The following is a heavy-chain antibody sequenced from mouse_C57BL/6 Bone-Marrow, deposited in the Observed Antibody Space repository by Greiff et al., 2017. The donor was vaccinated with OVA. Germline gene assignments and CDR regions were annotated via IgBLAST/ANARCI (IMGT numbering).Heavy chain of an antibody. V-gene: IGHV5-4*01. D-gene: IGHD3-3*01. CDR2: ISDGGSYT. J-gene: IGHJ3*01. CDR3: ARDCGTGFAY. CDR1: GFTFSSYA. Sequence: EVKLVESGGGLVKPGGSLKLSCAASGFTFSSYAMSWVRQTPEKRLEWVATISDGGSYTYYPDNVKGRFTISRDNAKNNLYLQMSHLKSEDTARYYCARDCGTGFAYWGQGTLVTVSA.